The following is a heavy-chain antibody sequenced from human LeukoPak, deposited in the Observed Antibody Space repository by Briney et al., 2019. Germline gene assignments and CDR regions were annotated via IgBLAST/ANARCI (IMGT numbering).Heavy chain of an antibody. V-gene: IGHV3-33*01. J-gene: IGHJ6*02. CDR3: ARDYYYYGMDV. Sequence: GRSLRLSCAASGFIFSNYGVHWVRQAPGKGLEWVAVIWYDGKSKYYADSVKGRFTISRDNSKNTLYLQMNSLRAEDTAVYYCARDYYYYGMDVWGQGTTVTVSS. CDR1: GFIFSNYG. CDR2: IWYDGKSK.